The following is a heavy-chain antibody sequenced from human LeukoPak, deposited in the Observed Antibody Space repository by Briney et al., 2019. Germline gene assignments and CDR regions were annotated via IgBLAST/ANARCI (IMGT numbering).Heavy chain of an antibody. CDR3: AREGHYDSSGYYYGSAP. CDR1: GYTFTSYY. Sequence: ASVKVSCKASGYTFTSYYMHWVRQAPGQGLEWMGIINPSGGSTSYAQKFQGRVTMTRDTSTSTVYMELSSLRSEDTAVYYCAREGHYDSSGYYYGSAPGGQGTLVPVPS. CDR2: INPSGGST. D-gene: IGHD3-22*01. J-gene: IGHJ5*02. V-gene: IGHV1-46*01.